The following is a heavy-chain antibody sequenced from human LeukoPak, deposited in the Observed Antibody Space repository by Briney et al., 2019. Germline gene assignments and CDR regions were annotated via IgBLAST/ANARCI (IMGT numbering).Heavy chain of an antibody. J-gene: IGHJ4*02. V-gene: IGHV3-48*01. CDR3: ARGYDFWSGYYLDY. D-gene: IGHD3-3*01. CDR1: GFTFSSYS. CDR2: ISSSSSII. Sequence: PGGSLRLSCAASGFTFSSYSMNWVRQAPGKGLEWVSYISSSSSIIYYADSVKGRFTISRDNAKNSLYLQMNSLRAEDTAVYYCARGYDFWSGYYLDYWGQGTLVTVSS.